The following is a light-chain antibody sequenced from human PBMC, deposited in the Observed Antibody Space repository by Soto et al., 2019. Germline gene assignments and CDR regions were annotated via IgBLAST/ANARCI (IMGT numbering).Light chain of an antibody. CDR3: SSYRSYGTFV. V-gene: IGLV2-14*01. CDR1: SSDVGGYNY. Sequence: QSALAQPTSVSGSPGQSIAISCTGTSSDVGGYNYVSWHQQHPGKAPKVLISVVSNRPSGVSNRFSGSKSGNTASLTISGLQAEDEADYYCSSYRSYGTFVFGSGTTLTVL. CDR2: VVS. J-gene: IGLJ1*01.